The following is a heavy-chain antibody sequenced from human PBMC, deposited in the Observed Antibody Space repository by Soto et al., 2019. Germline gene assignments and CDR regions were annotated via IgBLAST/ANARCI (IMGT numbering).Heavy chain of an antibody. CDR2: ISAFNGQT. J-gene: IGHJ4*02. V-gene: IGHV1-18*01. Sequence: ASVKVSCKASGYTFTSYGVSWVRQAPGQGLEWMGWISAFNGQTNYIQKVQGRVTLTTEASTSTAYMELRSLRSDDTAVYYCARDRGSSGYYAYWGQGTLVTVSS. CDR1: GYTFTSYG. D-gene: IGHD3-22*01. CDR3: ARDRGSSGYYAY.